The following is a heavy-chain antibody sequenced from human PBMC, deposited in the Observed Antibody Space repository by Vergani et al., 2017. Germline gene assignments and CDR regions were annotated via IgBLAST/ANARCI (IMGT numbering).Heavy chain of an antibody. Sequence: EVQLVESGGVVVQPGGSLRLSCAASGFTFDDYTMHWVRQAPGKGLEWVSLISWDGGSTYYADSVKGRFTISRDNSKNSLYLQMNSLRTEDTALYYCAKGQYYYGSGRYFDYWGQGTLVTVSS. CDR3: AKGQYYYGSGRYFDY. V-gene: IGHV3-43*01. D-gene: IGHD3-10*01. CDR2: ISWDGGST. J-gene: IGHJ4*02. CDR1: GFTFDDYT.